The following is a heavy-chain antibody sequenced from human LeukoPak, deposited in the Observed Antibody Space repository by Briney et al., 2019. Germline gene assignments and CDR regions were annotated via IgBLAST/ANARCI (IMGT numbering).Heavy chain of an antibody. V-gene: IGHV2-5*02. CDR3: AHSIRIGREGGGEKAYYFDS. D-gene: IGHD5-24*01. J-gene: IGHJ4*02. CDR1: EFSLITSGVA. CDR2: IYCDDDE. Sequence: SGPTLAKPTQTLTLTCTFSEFSLITSGVAVGWIRQPPGKALEWLALIYCDDDELYSPSLKNRLTIPKGTSRTRVDLTMTNMDPVDTATYYCAHSIRIGREGGGEKAYYFDSWGQGTLVTVSS.